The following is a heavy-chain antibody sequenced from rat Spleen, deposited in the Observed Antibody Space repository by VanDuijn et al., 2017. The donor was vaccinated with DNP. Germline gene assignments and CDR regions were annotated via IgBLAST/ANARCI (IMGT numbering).Heavy chain of an antibody. V-gene: IGHV5-7*01. CDR1: GFTFSDYN. D-gene: IGHD1-2*01. CDR3: ARHRIYYSSYLYPHY. J-gene: IGHJ2*01. CDR2: ITYDGSRT. Sequence: EVQLVESGGGLVQPGRSLKLSCSASGFTFSDYNMAWVRQAPKKGLVWVATITYDGSRTYYRDSVKGRFTISRDNAKSTLYLQMDSLRSEDTATYYCARHRIYYSSYLYPHYWGQGVMVTVSS.